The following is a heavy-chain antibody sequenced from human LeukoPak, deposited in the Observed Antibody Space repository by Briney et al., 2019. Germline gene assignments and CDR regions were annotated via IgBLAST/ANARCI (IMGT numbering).Heavy chain of an antibody. Sequence: PGGSLRLSCAASGFTFSSYGMHWVRQAPGKGLEWVAFIRYDGSNKYYADSVKGRFTISRDNSKNTLYLQMNSLRAEDTAVYYCARDERYYDILTGCLSGGISDYWGQGTLVTVSS. CDR2: IRYDGSNK. D-gene: IGHD3-9*01. J-gene: IGHJ4*02. V-gene: IGHV3-30*02. CDR1: GFTFSSYG. CDR3: ARDERYYDILTGCLSGGISDY.